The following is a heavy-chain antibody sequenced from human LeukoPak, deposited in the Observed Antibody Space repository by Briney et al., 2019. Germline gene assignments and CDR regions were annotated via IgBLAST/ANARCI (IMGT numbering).Heavy chain of an antibody. Sequence: PGGSLRLSCAASGFTFDDYGMSWVRQAPGKWLEWVSGINWSGGRTGYADSLKSRFTIYRDNDKNTLYLQMNSLRDEDTALYYCARALTTSDNWGQGTLVTVSS. J-gene: IGHJ4*02. V-gene: IGHV3-20*04. CDR2: INWSGGRT. CDR3: ARALTTSDN. D-gene: IGHD1/OR15-1a*01. CDR1: GFTFDDYG.